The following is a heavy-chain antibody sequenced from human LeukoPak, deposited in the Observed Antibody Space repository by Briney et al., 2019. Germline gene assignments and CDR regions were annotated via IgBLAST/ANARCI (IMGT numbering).Heavy chain of an antibody. CDR1: GYTFTSYA. D-gene: IGHD2-2*01. CDR3: ASLSSTSRHYYFDY. J-gene: IGHJ4*02. CDR2: INAGNGNT. Sequence: ASVKVSCTASGYTFTSYAMHWVRQAPGQRLEWMGWINAGNGNTKYSQKFQGRVTITRDTSASTAYMELSSLRSEDTAVYYCASLSSTSRHYYFDYWGQGTLVTVSS. V-gene: IGHV1-3*01.